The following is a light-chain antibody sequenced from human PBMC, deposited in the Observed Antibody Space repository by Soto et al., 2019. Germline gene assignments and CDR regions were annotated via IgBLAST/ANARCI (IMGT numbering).Light chain of an antibody. J-gene: IGLJ1*01. CDR2: DVT. Sequence: QSVLTQPASVSGSPGQSITISCTGTSSDVGGYNYVSWYQHHPGKAPKLIIYDVTNRPSGVSNPFSGSKSGNTASLTISGLQPEEEADYYCSSYTTSNTRQIVFGTGTKVTV. V-gene: IGLV2-14*03. CDR3: SSYTTSNTRQIV. CDR1: SSDVGGYNY.